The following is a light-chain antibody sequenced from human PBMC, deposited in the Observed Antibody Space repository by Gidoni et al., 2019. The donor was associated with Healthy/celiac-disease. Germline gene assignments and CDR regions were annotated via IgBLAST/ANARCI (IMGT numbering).Light chain of an antibody. J-gene: IGKJ4*01. CDR2: DAS. CDR3: QQRSNWPPRLT. CDR1: PSVSSY. Sequence: EIVLTQSPATLSLSPGERATLSCRASPSVSSYLAWYQQKPGQAPRLLIYDASNRATGIPARFSGSGSGTDFTLTISSLEPEDLAVYYCQQRSNWPPRLTFGGGTKVEIK. V-gene: IGKV3-11*01.